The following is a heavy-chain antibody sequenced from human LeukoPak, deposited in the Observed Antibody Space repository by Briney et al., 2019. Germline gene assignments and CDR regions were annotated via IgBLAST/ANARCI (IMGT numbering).Heavy chain of an antibody. CDR1: GFTFSSYG. Sequence: GGSLRLSCAASGFTFSSYGMHWVRQAPGKGLEGVAVISYDGSNKYYADSVKGRFTISRDNSKNTLYLQMNSLRAEDTAVYYCAKRGGDCGGDCYSFTDWYFDLWGRGTLVTVSS. CDR2: ISYDGSNK. V-gene: IGHV3-30*18. J-gene: IGHJ2*01. CDR3: AKRGGDCGGDCYSFTDWYFDL. D-gene: IGHD2-21*02.